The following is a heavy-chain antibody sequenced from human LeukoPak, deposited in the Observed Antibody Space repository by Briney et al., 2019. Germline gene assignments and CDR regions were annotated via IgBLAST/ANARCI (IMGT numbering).Heavy chain of an antibody. CDR3: ARASSGSLSTWFGELFDWYDP. J-gene: IGHJ5*02. CDR2: INAGSGYT. D-gene: IGHD3-10*01. V-gene: IGHV1-3*01. Sequence: ASVKVSCKASGYIFTTHAMHWLRQAPGQRPEWMGWINAGSGYTKYSQKFQGRVTISRDTSASTVCMELRSLGSEDTAVYYCARASSGSLSTWFGELFDWYDPWGQGSLVSVSS. CDR1: GYIFTTHA.